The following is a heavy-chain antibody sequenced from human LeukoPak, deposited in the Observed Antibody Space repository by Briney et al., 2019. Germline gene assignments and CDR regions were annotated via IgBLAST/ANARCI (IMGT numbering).Heavy chain of an antibody. J-gene: IGHJ4*02. Sequence: PGGSLRLSCASSGFTFSSYAMSWVRQAPGKGLEWVSAISGSGGSTYYADSVKGRFTISRDNSKNTRYLQMNSLRAEDTAVYYCAKGKYPSYYYDSSGYSPPFDYWGQGTLVTVSS. CDR2: ISGSGGST. D-gene: IGHD3-22*01. CDR1: GFTFSSYA. CDR3: AKGKYPSYYYDSSGYSPPFDY. V-gene: IGHV3-23*01.